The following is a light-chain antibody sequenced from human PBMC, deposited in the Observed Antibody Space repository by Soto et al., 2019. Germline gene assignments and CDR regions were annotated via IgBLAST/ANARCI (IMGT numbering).Light chain of an antibody. Sequence: DIQRTQSPSSVSASIGDRVSITCRASQGISTYLGWYQQKPGKAPKLLIYAASSLQTGVPSRFSGSGSGTDFTLTISSLQHEDFGTYYCQQAISFTITFGQGTRLEIK. CDR1: QGISTY. J-gene: IGKJ5*01. CDR2: AAS. CDR3: QQAISFTIT. V-gene: IGKV1-12*01.